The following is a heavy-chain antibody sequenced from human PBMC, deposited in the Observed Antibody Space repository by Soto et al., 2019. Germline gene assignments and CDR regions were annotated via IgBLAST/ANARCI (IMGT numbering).Heavy chain of an antibody. CDR3: ARVQRSCSGGSCYSDAFDI. Sequence: QVQLQESGPGLVKPSETLSLTCTVSGDSIRSYYWSWIRQPPGKGLEWIGYIYNSGSTNYYPSLKSRVTISVDTSKNQFSLKLSSVTAADTAVYYCARVQRSCSGGSCYSDAFDIWGQGTMVTVSS. J-gene: IGHJ3*02. CDR1: GDSIRSYY. D-gene: IGHD2-15*01. CDR2: IYNSGST. V-gene: IGHV4-59*08.